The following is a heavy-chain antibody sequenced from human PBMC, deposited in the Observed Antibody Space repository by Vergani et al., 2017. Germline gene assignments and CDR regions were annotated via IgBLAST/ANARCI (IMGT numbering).Heavy chain of an antibody. J-gene: IGHJ3*02. Sequence: QVQMQESGPGLVKTSETLSLTCSASGAPISYWCWSWLRQPAGKGLEWIGRLCPSGSTNYKPSLKSRVTMSIDTSKNQFSLRLTTLTAADTAVYYCARHFWVSQGVGAFETWGRGTEVSVSS. CDR3: ARHFWVSQGVGAFET. CDR1: GAPISYWC. CDR2: LCPSGST. D-gene: IGHD3-16*01. V-gene: IGHV4-4*07.